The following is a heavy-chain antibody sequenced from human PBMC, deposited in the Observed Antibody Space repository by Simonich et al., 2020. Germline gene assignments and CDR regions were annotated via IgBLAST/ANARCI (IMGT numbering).Heavy chain of an antibody. V-gene: IGHV1-69*06. CDR3: ARTNTMRELDTMVRGVDYFDY. CDR2: FIPILGKA. D-gene: IGHD3-10*01. J-gene: IGHJ4*02. CDR1: GGTFSSYA. Sequence: QVQLVQSGAEVKKPGSSVKVSCKASGGTFSSYAISWVRQAPGQGLEWMGGFIPILGKANNAHKFKGRVTITADKATSKAYMELSSLRSEDTAVYYCARTNTMRELDTMVRGVDYFDYWGQGTLVTVSS.